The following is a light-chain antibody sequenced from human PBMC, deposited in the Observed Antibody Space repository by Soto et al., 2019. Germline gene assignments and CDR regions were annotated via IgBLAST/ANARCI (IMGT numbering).Light chain of an antibody. V-gene: IGKV3-20*01. CDR2: GAS. Sequence: DILLTHSPYSLAVSLSERATLSCRASQGVSSSYLAWYQQKPGQAPRLLIYGASSRATGIPDRFSGSGSGTDFTLTISRLEPEDFAVYYCQQYGSSPPITFGQGTRLEIK. CDR1: QGVSSSY. CDR3: QQYGSSPPIT. J-gene: IGKJ5*01.